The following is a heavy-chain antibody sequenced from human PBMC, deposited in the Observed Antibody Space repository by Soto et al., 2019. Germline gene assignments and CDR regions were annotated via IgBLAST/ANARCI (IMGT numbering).Heavy chain of an antibody. CDR2: INHSGST. V-gene: IGHV4-34*01. CDR3: ARHSLPFLVVPAAIDNWFDP. J-gene: IGHJ5*02. D-gene: IGHD2-2*02. CDR1: GGSFSGYY. Sequence: SETLSLTCAVYGGSFSGYYWSWIRQPPGKGLEWIGEINHSGSTNYNPSLKSRVTISVDTSKNQFSLKLSSVTAADTAVYYCARHSLPFLVVPAAIDNWFDPWGQGTLVTVSS.